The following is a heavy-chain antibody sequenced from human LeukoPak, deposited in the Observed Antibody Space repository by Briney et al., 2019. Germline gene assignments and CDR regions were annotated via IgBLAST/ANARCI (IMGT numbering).Heavy chain of an antibody. V-gene: IGHV4-39*07. J-gene: IGHJ3*02. CDR2: IYYTGST. CDR1: GDSISSSNYY. D-gene: IGHD5-12*01. CDR3: ARGRSGYGRIPHHDAFDI. Sequence: SETLSLTCTVSGDSISSSNYYWAWVRQPPGKGLEWIGTIYYTGSTYYNPSLKSRVTISVETSKIQFSLKLSSVTAADTAVYYCARGRSGYGRIPHHDAFDIWGQGTMVTVSS.